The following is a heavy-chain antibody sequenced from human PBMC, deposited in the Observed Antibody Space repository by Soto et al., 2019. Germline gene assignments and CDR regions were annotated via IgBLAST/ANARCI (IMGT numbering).Heavy chain of an antibody. V-gene: IGHV3-74*01. J-gene: IGHJ4*02. D-gene: IGHD3-16*01. CDR3: KRDVGGRGGY. CDR2: INEDGSTI. Sequence: EVQLVESGGGLVQPGGSVRLSCAASGFTFSTYWMHWVRQAPGKGLVWVSRINEDGSTINYADSVKGRCTISRDNAKNTLYLEVNSRRAEDTVVYYCKRDVGGRGGYWGQGTLVTVSS. CDR1: GFTFSTYW.